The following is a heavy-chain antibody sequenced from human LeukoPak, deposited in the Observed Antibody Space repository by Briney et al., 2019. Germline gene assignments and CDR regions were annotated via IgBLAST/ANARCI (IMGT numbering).Heavy chain of an antibody. J-gene: IGHJ4*02. D-gene: IGHD6-19*01. V-gene: IGHV1-18*01. Sequence: ASMKVSCKASGYTFTSYGISWVRQAPGQGLEWMGWISAYNGHTNYAQKVQGRVTMTTDTSTSTAYMELRGLRSDDTAVYYCARVFTISSGWYRSFDYWGQGTLVTVSS. CDR1: GYTFTSYG. CDR3: ARVFTISSGWYRSFDY. CDR2: ISAYNGHT.